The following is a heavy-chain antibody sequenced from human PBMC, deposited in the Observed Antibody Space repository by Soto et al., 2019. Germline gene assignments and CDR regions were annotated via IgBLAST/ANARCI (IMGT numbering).Heavy chain of an antibody. V-gene: IGHV3-30-3*01. J-gene: IGHJ3*02. CDR1: GFTFSSYA. Sequence: ESGGGVVQPGRSLRLSCAASGFTFSSYAMHWVRQAPGKGLEWVAVISYDGSNKYYADSVKGRFTISRDNSKNTLYLQMNSLRAEDTAVYYCARDSQAYYGATAFDIRGQGTMVTVSS. D-gene: IGHD4-17*01. CDR2: ISYDGSNK. CDR3: ARDSQAYYGATAFDI.